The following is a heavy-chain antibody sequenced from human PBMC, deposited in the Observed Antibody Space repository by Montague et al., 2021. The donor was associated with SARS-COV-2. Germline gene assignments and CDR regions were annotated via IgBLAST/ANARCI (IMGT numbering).Heavy chain of an antibody. V-gene: IGHV4-39*01. CDR1: GNSVASNNYY. CDR2: VFHTGKA. J-gene: IGHJ4*01. D-gene: IGHD4-11*01. CDR3: ARNLPPATIFTVVTHFDF. Sequence: SETLSLTCNVSGNSVASNNYYWCWLRQPPGRGLEWSASVFHTGKAFYNPSLKSRSSISVDTATNQVSLKLTSVSGADTALYFCARNLPPATIFTVVTHFDFWGHGTRVTVS.